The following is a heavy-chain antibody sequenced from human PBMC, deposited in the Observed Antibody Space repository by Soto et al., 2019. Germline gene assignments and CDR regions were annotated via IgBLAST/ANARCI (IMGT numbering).Heavy chain of an antibody. V-gene: IGHV4-30-4*01. D-gene: IGHD3-16*02. CDR2: IYYSGST. J-gene: IGHJ6*02. Sequence: PSETLSLTCTVSGGSISSGDYYWSWIRQPPGKGLEWIGYIYYSGSTYYNPSLKSRVTISVATSKNQFSLKLSSVTAADTAVYYSASVIGGVGRWSYYGMDVWGQGTTGTVSS. CDR3: ASVIGGVGRWSYYGMDV. CDR1: GGSISSGDYY.